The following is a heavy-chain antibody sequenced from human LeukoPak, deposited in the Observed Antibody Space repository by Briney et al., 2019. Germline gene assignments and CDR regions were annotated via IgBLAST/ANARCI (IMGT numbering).Heavy chain of an antibody. V-gene: IGHV3-30*04. J-gene: IGHJ3*02. CDR1: GFTFSSYA. Sequence: GGSLRLSCAASGFTFSSYAMHWVRQAPGKGLEWVAVISYDGSNKYYADSVKGRFTISRDNSKNTLYLQMNSLRAEDTAVYYCARVIAARRLGAFDIWGQGTMVTVSS. CDR2: ISYDGSNK. D-gene: IGHD6-6*01. CDR3: ARVIAARRLGAFDI.